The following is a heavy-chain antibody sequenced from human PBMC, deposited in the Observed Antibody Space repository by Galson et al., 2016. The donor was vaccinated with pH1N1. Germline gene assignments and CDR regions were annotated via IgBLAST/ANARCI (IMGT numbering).Heavy chain of an antibody. J-gene: IGHJ4*02. CDR2: INQDGSQK. Sequence: SLRLSCAASGFTFNNYWVIWVRQAPGKGLEWVANINQDGSQKYYVDSVKGRFTNSRDNAKNSLYLQMNSLRVEDTGLYYCAIFAGTSPGWGQGTLVTVSS. V-gene: IGHV3-7*01. CDR1: GFTFNNYW. D-gene: IGHD3-10*01. CDR3: AIFAGTSPG.